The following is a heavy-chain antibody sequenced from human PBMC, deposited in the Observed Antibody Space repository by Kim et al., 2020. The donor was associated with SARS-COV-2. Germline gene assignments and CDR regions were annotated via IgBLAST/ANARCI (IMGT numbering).Heavy chain of an antibody. D-gene: IGHD4-17*01. CDR1: GFTFSSYA. J-gene: IGHJ6*01. V-gene: IGHV3-30*04. Sequence: GGSLRLSCAASGFTFSSYAMHWVRQAPGKGLEWVAVISYDGSNKYYADSVKGRFTISRDNSKNTLYLQMNSLRAEDTAVYYCARDDYGDNYYYYGMDDWG. CDR3: ARDDYGDNYYYYGMDD. CDR2: ISYDGSNK.